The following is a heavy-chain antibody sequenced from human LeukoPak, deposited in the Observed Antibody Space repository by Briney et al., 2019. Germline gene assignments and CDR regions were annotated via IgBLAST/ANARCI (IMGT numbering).Heavy chain of an antibody. CDR2: ISSGSSTI. J-gene: IGHJ4*02. V-gene: IGHV3-48*01. CDR1: GVTFSTYS. Sequence: PGGSLRLSCAASGVTFSTYSMNWVRQAPGKGLEWVSYISSGSSTIYYADSVKGRFTISRDNAKNSLYLQMNSLRAEDTAVYYCARGLSPDYWGQGTLVTVSS. CDR3: ARGLSPDY. D-gene: IGHD3-16*01.